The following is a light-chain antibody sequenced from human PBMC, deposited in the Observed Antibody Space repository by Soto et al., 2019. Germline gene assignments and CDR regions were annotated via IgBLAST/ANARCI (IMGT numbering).Light chain of an antibody. CDR3: CSYVGSSLWV. Sequence: QSALTQPRSVSGSPGQSVTISCTGTSSDVGVYNYVSWYQQHPGKAPQLVIYDVIKRPSGVPDRFSGSKSGNTASLTISGLQAEDEADYYCCSYVGSSLWVFGGGTKLTVL. V-gene: IGLV2-11*01. J-gene: IGLJ3*02. CDR1: SSDVGVYNY. CDR2: DVI.